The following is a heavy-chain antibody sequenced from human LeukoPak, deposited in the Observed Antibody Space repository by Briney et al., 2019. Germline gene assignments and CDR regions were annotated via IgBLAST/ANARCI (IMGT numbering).Heavy chain of an antibody. J-gene: IGHJ4*02. CDR2: TRNKVSGYTT. CDR1: GLTLSDHY. CDR3: VRVRGSGWDQNYFDC. V-gene: IGHV3-72*01. Sequence: PGGSLRLSCAASGLTLSDHYMDWVRQAPGKGPEWVGRTRNKVSGYTTEYAASVKGRFTISRDDSKNSLYLQLSSLKTEDTAMYYCVRVRGSGWDQNYFDCWGQGTLVTVSS. D-gene: IGHD6-19*01.